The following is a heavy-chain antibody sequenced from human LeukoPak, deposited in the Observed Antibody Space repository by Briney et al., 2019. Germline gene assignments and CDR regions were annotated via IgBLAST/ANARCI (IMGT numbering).Heavy chain of an antibody. CDR3: ARHFKEAPWFDP. Sequence: SETLSLTCTVSGGSISSSSYYWGWIRQPPGKGLEWIGSIYYSGSTYYNPSLKSRVTISVDTSKNQFSLKLSSVTAADTAVYYCARHFKEAPWFDPWGQGTLVTVSS. V-gene: IGHV4-39*01. J-gene: IGHJ5*02. CDR2: IYYSGST. CDR1: GGSISSSSYY.